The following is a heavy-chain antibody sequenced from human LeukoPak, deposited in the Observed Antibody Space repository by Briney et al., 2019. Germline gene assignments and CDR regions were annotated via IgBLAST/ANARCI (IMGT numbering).Heavy chain of an antibody. CDR2: IYPGDSNT. J-gene: IGHJ3*02. CDR3: ARHYGPGWLQFGNDAFDI. CDR1: GYGFTTYW. V-gene: IGHV5-51*01. D-gene: IGHD5-24*01. Sequence: GEALKISCKTSGYGFTTYWIGWVRQMSGKGREWLGIIYPGDSNTRYSPSFQGQVTISADKSISTAYLQWSTLRASDTAMYYCARHYGPGWLQFGNDAFDIWGQGTLVTVSS.